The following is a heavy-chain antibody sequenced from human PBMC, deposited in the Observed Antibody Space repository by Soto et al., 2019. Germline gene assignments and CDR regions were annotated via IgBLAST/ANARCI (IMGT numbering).Heavy chain of an antibody. CDR2: INPINGAT. Sequence: GASVKVSCKASGYIFTNYYVHWVRQAPGQGLEWMAIINPINGATNYAQRFQGRVTLTSDTSTSTVSMQLSSLRSEDTAVYYCARDLLAGDYWGQGTLVTSPQ. D-gene: IGHD3-3*02. J-gene: IGHJ4*02. CDR1: GYIFTNYY. V-gene: IGHV1-46*01. CDR3: ARDLLAGDY.